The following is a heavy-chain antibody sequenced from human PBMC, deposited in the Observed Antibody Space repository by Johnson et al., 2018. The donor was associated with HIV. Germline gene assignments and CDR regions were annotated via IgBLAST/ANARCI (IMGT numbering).Heavy chain of an antibody. CDR2: ISSTGISL. Sequence: QVQLVESGGGLVKPGGSLRLSCAASGFTFSDYYMSWIRQAPGKGLEWVSYISSTGISLFYADSVKGRFTISTDNAKNSLYLQMSSPRVEDTAVYYCARVRDGRENAFNIWGQGTMVTVS. CDR1: GFTFSDYY. D-gene: IGHD1-26*01. J-gene: IGHJ3*02. V-gene: IGHV3-11*04. CDR3: ARVRDGRENAFNI.